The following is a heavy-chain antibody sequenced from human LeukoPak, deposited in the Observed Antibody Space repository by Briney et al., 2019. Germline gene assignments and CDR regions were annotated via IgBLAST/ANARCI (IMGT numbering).Heavy chain of an antibody. D-gene: IGHD1-14*01. V-gene: IGHV3-23*01. CDR3: ARNQRRLDY. Sequence: GGSLRLSCAASAFSFDNFAMSWVRQAPGRGLEWIAAISDSGGDTYYAESIKGRFTISRDNAKNSLYLQMNSLRAEDTAVYYCARNQRRLDYWGQGTLVTVSS. CDR2: ISDSGGDT. J-gene: IGHJ4*02. CDR1: AFSFDNFA.